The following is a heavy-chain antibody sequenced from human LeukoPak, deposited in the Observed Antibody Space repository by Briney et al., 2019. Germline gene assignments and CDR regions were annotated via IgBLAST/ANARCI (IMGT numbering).Heavy chain of an antibody. Sequence: PGGSLRLSCAASGFTFSSYWMHWVRQAPGKGLVWVSRINSDGSSTRYADSVKGRFTISRDNAKNTLFLQMNSLRAEDTAVYYCARDKYAYSSSWYRAPFHYYYYYYMDVWGKGTTVTVSS. CDR1: GFTFSSYW. J-gene: IGHJ6*03. V-gene: IGHV3-74*01. CDR3: ARDKYAYSSSWYRAPFHYYYYYYMDV. CDR2: INSDGSST. D-gene: IGHD6-13*01.